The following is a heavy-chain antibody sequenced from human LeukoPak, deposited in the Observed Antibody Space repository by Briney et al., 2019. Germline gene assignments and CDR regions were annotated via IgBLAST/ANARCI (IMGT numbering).Heavy chain of an antibody. Sequence: ASVKVSCKASGYTFTSYGISWVRQAPGQGLEWMGWISAFNGNTNYAQKLQGRVTMTTDTSTSTAYMELRSLRSDDTAVYYCARVQCSGGSCYGAYYSDYWGQGTLVTVSS. D-gene: IGHD2-15*01. J-gene: IGHJ4*02. V-gene: IGHV1-18*01. CDR1: GYTFTSYG. CDR3: ARVQCSGGSCYGAYYSDY. CDR2: ISAFNGNT.